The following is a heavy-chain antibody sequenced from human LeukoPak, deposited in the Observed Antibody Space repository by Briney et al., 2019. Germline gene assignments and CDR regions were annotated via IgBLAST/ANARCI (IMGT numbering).Heavy chain of an antibody. CDR3: ARYGIVGATYAFDI. D-gene: IGHD1-26*01. J-gene: IGHJ3*02. CDR2: IYYSGST. V-gene: IGHV4-39*07. CDR1: GGSISSSTHS. Sequence: SETLSLTCSVSGGSISSSTHSWGWIRQPPGKGLEWIGSIYYSGSTYYNPSLKSRVTISVDTSKNQLSLKLSSVTAADTAVYYCARYGIVGATYAFDIWGQGTMVTVSS.